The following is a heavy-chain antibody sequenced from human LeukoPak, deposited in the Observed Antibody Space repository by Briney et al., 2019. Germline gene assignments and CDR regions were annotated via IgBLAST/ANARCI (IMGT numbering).Heavy chain of an antibody. D-gene: IGHD3-9*01. CDR1: GYALSDHG. CDR2: ISGYNGHT. J-gene: IGHJ4*02. V-gene: IGHV1-18*04. Sequence: ASVNVSCTASGYALSDHGVNWVRQAPGQGLEWMGWISGYNGHTSYAQEFQGRVMVTTDRSTNTAYLELRSLRSDDTAVYYCARVPNPRNTSGYNDKWGQGTLVTVSS. CDR3: ARVPNPRNTSGYNDK.